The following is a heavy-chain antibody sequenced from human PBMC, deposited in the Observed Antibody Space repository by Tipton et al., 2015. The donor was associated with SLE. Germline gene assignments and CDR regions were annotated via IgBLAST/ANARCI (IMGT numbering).Heavy chain of an antibody. Sequence: TLSLTCTVSGCSISSSSYYWGWIRQPPGKGLEWIGYIYYSGSTNYNHSLKSRVTISVDTSKNQFSLKLSSVTAAETAVYYCASSVAGAWFDPWGQGTLVTVSS. D-gene: IGHD6-19*01. CDR3: ASSVAGAWFDP. V-gene: IGHV4-61*05. CDR2: IYYSGST. J-gene: IGHJ5*02. CDR1: GCSISSSSYY.